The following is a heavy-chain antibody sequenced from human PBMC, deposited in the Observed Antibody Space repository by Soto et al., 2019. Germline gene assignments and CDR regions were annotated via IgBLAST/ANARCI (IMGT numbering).Heavy chain of an antibody. D-gene: IGHD2-2*01. Sequence: PSETLSLTCTVSGGSISSYYWSWIRQPPGKGLEWIGYIYYSGSTNYNPSLKSRATLSVDTSKNQFSLKLSSVTAADTAVYYCARRYCSGTSCYSGFDYWGQGTLVTVSS. CDR3: ARRYCSGTSCYSGFDY. V-gene: IGHV4-59*08. CDR1: GGSISSYY. CDR2: IYYSGST. J-gene: IGHJ4*02.